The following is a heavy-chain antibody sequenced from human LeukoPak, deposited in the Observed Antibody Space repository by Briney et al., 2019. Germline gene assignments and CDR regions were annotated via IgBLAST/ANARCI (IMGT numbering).Heavy chain of an antibody. CDR1: GASISGYY. V-gene: IGHV4-59*08. Sequence: PSETLSLTCTVSGASISGYYCSWVRQPPGQGLEWIGYIYYSGTTVYNPSLKSRVTMSVDTSKNQFSLRLSSVTAADTAVYYCARHAPAHFDFLWGQGTLVIVSS. CDR2: IYYSGTT. D-gene: IGHD3-9*01. J-gene: IGHJ4*02. CDR3: ARHAPAHFDFL.